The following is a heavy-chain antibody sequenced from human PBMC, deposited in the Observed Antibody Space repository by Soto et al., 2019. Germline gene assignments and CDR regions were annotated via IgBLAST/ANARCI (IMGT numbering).Heavy chain of an antibody. D-gene: IGHD6-19*01. CDR2: INPNSGGT. CDR3: ARESXSGWYIGASYGMDV. V-gene: IGHV1-2*04. CDR1: GYTFTGYY. Sequence: ASVKVSCKASGYTFTGYYMHWVRQAPGQGLEWMGWINPNSGGTNYAQKFQGWVTMTRDTSISTAYMELSRLRSDDTAVYYCARESXSGWYIGASYGMDVWGQGTTVTVSS. J-gene: IGHJ6*02.